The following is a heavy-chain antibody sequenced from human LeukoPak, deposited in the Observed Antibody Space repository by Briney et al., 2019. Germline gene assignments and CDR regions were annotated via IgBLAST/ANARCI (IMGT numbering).Heavy chain of an antibody. CDR2: INPSGGST. V-gene: IGHV1-46*04. Sequence: ASVKVSCKASEYTFTSYYMHWVRQAPGQGLEWMGIINPSGGSTSYVQKLQGRVTMTRDMSTSTVYMELSSLRSEDTAVYYCARGLAAAGDYWGQGTLVTVSS. J-gene: IGHJ4*02. CDR3: ARGLAAAGDY. D-gene: IGHD6-13*01. CDR1: EYTFTSYY.